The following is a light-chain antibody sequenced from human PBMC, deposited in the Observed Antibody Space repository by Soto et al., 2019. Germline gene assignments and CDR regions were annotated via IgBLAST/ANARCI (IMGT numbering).Light chain of an antibody. V-gene: IGLV2-11*01. J-gene: IGLJ1*01. Sequence: QSALTQPRSVSGSPGQSVTISCTGTSSDVGGYNYVSWYQQHPGKAPKLMISDVSKRPSGVPDRFSGSKSGNTASLTISGLQAEDEAHYYCGLFSGGLYVSGPGTKVTVL. CDR2: DVS. CDR1: SSDVGGYNY. CDR3: GLFSGGLYV.